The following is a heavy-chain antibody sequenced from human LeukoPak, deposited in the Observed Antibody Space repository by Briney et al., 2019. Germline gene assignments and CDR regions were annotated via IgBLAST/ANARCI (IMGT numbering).Heavy chain of an antibody. Sequence: PGGSLRLSCVASGFSMSNHWMHWVRLAPGKGLVWVSRIVERGKNTMYADSVKGRFSISKDNAKNTVNLQMNSLRAEDTGVYYCIRDEALWRLDYWGQGTLVTVSS. D-gene: IGHD2-21*01. J-gene: IGHJ4*02. V-gene: IGHV3-74*03. CDR2: IVERGKNT. CDR1: GFSMSNHW. CDR3: IRDEALWRLDY.